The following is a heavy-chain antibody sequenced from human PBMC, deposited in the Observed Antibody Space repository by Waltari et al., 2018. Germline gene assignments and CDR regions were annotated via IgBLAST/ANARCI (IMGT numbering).Heavy chain of an antibody. Sequence: QVQLQESGPRLVKPSGTLSLTCTVFGDSMNSNNWWSWVRQSPGKGMEWIGQVHRSGRTNYNPSLASRVTMSIDTSNNQFSLKVTSATAADTAIYYCARDRGRGLYLDSWGQGILVTVSP. CDR1: GDSMNSNNW. D-gene: IGHD2-15*01. CDR3: ARDRGRGLYLDS. J-gene: IGHJ4*02. V-gene: IGHV4-4*02. CDR2: VHRSGRT.